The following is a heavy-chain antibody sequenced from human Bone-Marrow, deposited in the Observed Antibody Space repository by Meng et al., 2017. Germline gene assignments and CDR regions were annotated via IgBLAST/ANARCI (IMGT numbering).Heavy chain of an antibody. CDR3: ARVEVGITSGDY. J-gene: IGHJ4*02. D-gene: IGHD1-26*01. Sequence: QAALVQSGGEVKKPGASVKVSCKASGYTVTNYGITWVRQAPGQGLEWMGWINDYNGDTNYAQTLQGRVTMTTDTSTSTAYMELRSLRSDDTAVYYCARVEVGITSGDYWGQGTLVTVSS. CDR1: GYTVTNYG. CDR2: INDYNGDT. V-gene: IGHV1-18*01.